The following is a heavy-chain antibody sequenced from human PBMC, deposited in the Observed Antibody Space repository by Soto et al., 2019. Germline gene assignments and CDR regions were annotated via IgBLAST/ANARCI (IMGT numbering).Heavy chain of an antibody. J-gene: IGHJ6*02. V-gene: IGHV3-7*01. CDR1: GFTFSSYW. D-gene: IGHD3-10*01. CDR3: ARDLRFPMVRGVHYYSYYGMDV. Sequence: GGSLRLSCAASGFTFSSYWMSWVRQAPGKGLEWVANIKQDGSEKYYADSVKGRFTISRDNAKNSLYLQMNSLRAEDTAVYYCARDLRFPMVRGVHYYSYYGMDVWGQGTTVTVSS. CDR2: IKQDGSEK.